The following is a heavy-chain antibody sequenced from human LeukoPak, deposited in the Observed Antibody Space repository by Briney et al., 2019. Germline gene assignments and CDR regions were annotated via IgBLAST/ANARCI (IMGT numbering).Heavy chain of an antibody. Sequence: PSETLSLTCTVSGYSISSGYYWGWIRQPPGKELEWIGSIYHSGSTYYNPSLKSRVTISVDTSKNQFSLKLSSVTAADTAVYYCARDLSAVAGWFDPWGQGTLVTVSS. CDR1: GYSISSGYY. CDR3: ARDLSAVAGWFDP. V-gene: IGHV4-38-2*02. J-gene: IGHJ5*02. CDR2: IYHSGST. D-gene: IGHD6-19*01.